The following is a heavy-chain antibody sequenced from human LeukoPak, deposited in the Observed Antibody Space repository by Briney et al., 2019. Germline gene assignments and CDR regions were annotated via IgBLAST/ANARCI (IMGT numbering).Heavy chain of an antibody. CDR1: GYGFPSYW. J-gene: IGHJ3*02. Sequence: GESLKISCKGSGYSGSGYGFPSYWIGWARQMPGKGLEWMGIIYPGDSDARYSPSFRGQVTISADKSIDTAYLQWRSLKASDTAMYFCARHDDSTWPYNVFDIWGQGTTVTVSS. CDR2: IYPGDSDA. D-gene: IGHD2/OR15-2a*01. V-gene: IGHV5-51*01. CDR3: ARHDDSTWPYNVFDI.